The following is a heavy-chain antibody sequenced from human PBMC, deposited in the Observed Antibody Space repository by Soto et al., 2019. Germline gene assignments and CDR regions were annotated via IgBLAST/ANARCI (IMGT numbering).Heavy chain of an antibody. Sequence: PGGSVRLSCAASGFTFSSYAMHWVRQAPGKGLEWVAVISYDGSNRYYADSVKGRFTISRDNSKNTLYLQMNSLRAEDTAVYYCARGPVAGPLDYWGQGTLVTVSS. J-gene: IGHJ4*02. V-gene: IGHV3-30-3*01. CDR1: GFTFSSYA. CDR3: ARGPVAGPLDY. D-gene: IGHD6-19*01. CDR2: ISYDGSNR.